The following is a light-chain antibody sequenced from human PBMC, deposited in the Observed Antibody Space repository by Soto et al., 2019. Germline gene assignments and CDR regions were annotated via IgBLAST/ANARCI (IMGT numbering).Light chain of an antibody. CDR3: GVDRGRGSDFVFVV. CDR2: VGTDGIVG. V-gene: IGLV9-49*01. J-gene: IGLJ2*01. Sequence: QSALSQPPSTSASLGTSVTLTCTLSSDYSNYKVDWYQQRPGKGPRFVMGVGTDGIVGSKGEDIPDRFSVLGSGLNRYLTIKNVQEEDEGDYHCGVDRGRGSDFVFVVFGGGTKVTVL. CDR1: SDYSNYK.